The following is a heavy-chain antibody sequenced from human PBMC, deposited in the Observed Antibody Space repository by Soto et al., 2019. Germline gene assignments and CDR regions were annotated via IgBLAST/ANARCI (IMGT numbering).Heavy chain of an antibody. CDR2: IYYSGST. CDR3: ARDRTIEDYYGMDV. D-gene: IGHD3-3*01. Sequence: TSETLSLTCTVSGGSISSGGYYWSWIRQHPGKGLEWIGYIYYSGSTYYNPSLKSRVTISVDTSKNQFSLKLSSVTAADTAVYYCARDRTIEDYYGMDVWGQGTTVTVSS. CDR1: GGSISSGGYY. V-gene: IGHV4-31*03. J-gene: IGHJ6*02.